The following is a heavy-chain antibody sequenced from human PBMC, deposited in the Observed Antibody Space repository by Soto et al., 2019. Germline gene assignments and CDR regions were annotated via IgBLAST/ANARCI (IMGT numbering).Heavy chain of an antibody. CDR3: ARPAYSSSWTLDY. CDR2: IYYSGST. D-gene: IGHD6-13*01. CDR1: GGSISSSSYY. V-gene: IGHV4-39*01. Sequence: SEPLSLTCTVSGGSISSSSYYWGWIRQPPGKGLEWIGSIYYSGSTYYSPSLKSRVTISVDTSKNQFSLKLSSVTAADTAVYYCARPAYSSSWTLDYWGQGTLVT. J-gene: IGHJ4*02.